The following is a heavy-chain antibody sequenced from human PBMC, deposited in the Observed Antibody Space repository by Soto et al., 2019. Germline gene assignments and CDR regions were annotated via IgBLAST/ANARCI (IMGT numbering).Heavy chain of an antibody. CDR1: GYIFTGYY. J-gene: IGHJ6*02. CDR2: INPNSGGT. CDR3: ARVGATVTTEDYYYGMDV. D-gene: IGHD4-4*01. V-gene: IGHV1-2*02. Sequence: ASVKVSCKASGYIFTGYYMHWVRQAPGQGLEWMGWINPNSGGTNHAQKFQGRVTMTRDTSISTAYMELSRLRSDDTAVYYCARVGATVTTEDYYYGMDVWGQGTTVTVSS.